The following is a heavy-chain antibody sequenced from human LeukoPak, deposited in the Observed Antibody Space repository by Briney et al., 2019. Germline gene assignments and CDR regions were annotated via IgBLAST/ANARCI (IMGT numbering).Heavy chain of an antibody. CDR2: IHHSGST. Sequence: SETLSLTCAVYGGSFSGYYWSWIRQPPGKGLECIGEIHHSGSTNYNPSLKSRVTISVDTSKNQFSLKLSSVTAADTAVYYCARATGYYYYYYMDVWGKGTTVTVSS. CDR3: ARATGYYYYYYMDV. CDR1: GGSFSGYY. D-gene: IGHD3-9*01. J-gene: IGHJ6*03. V-gene: IGHV4-34*01.